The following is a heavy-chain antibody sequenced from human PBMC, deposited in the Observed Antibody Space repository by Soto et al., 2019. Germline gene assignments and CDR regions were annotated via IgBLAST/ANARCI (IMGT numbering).Heavy chain of an antibody. Sequence: GGSLRLSCAASGFTFSSYGMHWVRQAPGKGLEWVAVICDGESNKYYADSVKGRFTISRDNSKNTLYLQMNSLRAGDTAVYYCAKECRSNCPVDYWGQGTLVTVSS. J-gene: IGHJ4*02. V-gene: IGHV3-33*06. CDR3: AKECRSNCPVDY. D-gene: IGHD1-1*01. CDR2: ICDGESNK. CDR1: GFTFSSYG.